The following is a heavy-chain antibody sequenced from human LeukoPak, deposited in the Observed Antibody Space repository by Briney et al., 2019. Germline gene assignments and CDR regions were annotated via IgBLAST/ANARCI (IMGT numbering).Heavy chain of an antibody. V-gene: IGHV3-30-3*01. CDR1: RFNVNNYW. CDR2: ISYDGSNK. CDR3: ARGVAENDY. J-gene: IGHJ4*02. D-gene: IGHD2-15*01. Sequence: TGGSLRLSCAASRFNVNNYWMHWVRQAPGKGLEWVAVISYDGSNKYYADSVKGRFTISRDNSKNTLYLQMNSLRAEDTAVYYCARGVAENDYWGQGTLVTVSS.